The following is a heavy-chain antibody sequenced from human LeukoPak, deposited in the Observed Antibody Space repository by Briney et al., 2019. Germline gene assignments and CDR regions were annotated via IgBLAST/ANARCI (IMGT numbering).Heavy chain of an antibody. D-gene: IGHD3-10*01. CDR2: INHSGST. J-gene: IGHJ5*02. V-gene: IGHV4-34*01. CDR3: ARQFRGNFASGIGARKPQNNYFDP. CDR1: GGSFSGYY. Sequence: SETLSLTCAVYGGSFSGYYWSWIRQPPGKGLEWIGEINHSGSTNYNPSLKSRVTISVDTSKNQFSLKLSSVTAADTAVYYCARQFRGNFASGIGARKPQNNYFDPWGQGTLVTVSS.